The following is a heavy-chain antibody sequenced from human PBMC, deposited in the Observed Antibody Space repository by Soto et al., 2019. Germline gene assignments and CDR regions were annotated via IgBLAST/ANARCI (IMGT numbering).Heavy chain of an antibody. CDR2: LYDIDGS. V-gene: IGHV3-53*01. D-gene: IGHD1-1*01. J-gene: IGHJ3*01. CDR1: GFTISGKKY. Sequence: GGGLIQPGESLRLSCAAFGFTISGKKYVAWVRLAPGKGLEWVSALYDIDGSFYADSVKGRFTTSSDSSKTTVYLQMNDLRPDDTAVYYCATWHEREHAYDVWGPGTTVTVSS. CDR3: ATWHEREHAYDV.